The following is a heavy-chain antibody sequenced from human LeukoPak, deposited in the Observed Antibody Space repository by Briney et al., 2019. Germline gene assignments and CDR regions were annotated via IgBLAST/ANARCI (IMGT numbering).Heavy chain of an antibody. D-gene: IGHD3-16*01. V-gene: IGHV4-59*01. J-gene: IGHJ4*02. CDR3: ARVWARAFDY. CDR2: IYYSGST. Sequence: SETLSLTCTVSGDSISNYYWSWIRQPPGRGLEWIGYIYYSGSTNYNPSLKSRVTISVDTSKNQFSLKLSSVTAADTAVYYCARVWARAFDYWGQGTLVTVSS. CDR1: GDSISNYY.